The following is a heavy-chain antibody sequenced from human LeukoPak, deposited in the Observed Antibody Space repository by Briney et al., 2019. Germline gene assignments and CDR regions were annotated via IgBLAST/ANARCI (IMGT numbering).Heavy chain of an antibody. D-gene: IGHD3-3*01. Sequence: GGSLRLSCAASGFTFSTYWMSWVRQAPGKGLEWVANIKLDGSEKNYVDSVKGRFTISRDNTKNSLYLQMNSLRVEDTAVFYCARDQYDTWSRRGNFDSWGQGTLVIVSS. CDR1: GFTFSTYW. V-gene: IGHV3-7*03. CDR3: ARDQYDTWSRRGNFDS. CDR2: IKLDGSEK. J-gene: IGHJ4*02.